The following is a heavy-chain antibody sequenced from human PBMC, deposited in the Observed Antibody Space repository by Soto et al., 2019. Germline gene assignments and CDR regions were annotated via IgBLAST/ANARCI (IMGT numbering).Heavy chain of an antibody. CDR1: GFTFSSYS. Sequence: EVQLVESGGGLVQPGGSLRLSCAASGFTFSSYSMNWVRQAPGKGLEWVSYISSSSSTIYYADSVKGRFTISRDNAKNSPYLQMNSLRAEDTAVYYCARDDGSGSYQIDYWGQGTLVTVSS. V-gene: IGHV3-48*01. CDR3: ARDDGSGSYQIDY. CDR2: ISSSSSTI. J-gene: IGHJ4*02. D-gene: IGHD3-10*01.